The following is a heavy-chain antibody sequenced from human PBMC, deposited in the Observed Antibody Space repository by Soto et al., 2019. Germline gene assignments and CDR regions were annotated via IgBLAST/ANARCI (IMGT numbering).Heavy chain of an antibody. CDR2: FSAYNGNP. J-gene: IGHJ4*02. CDR3: ATESSSSCYDY. CDR1: GYTFTRYG. D-gene: IGHD6-13*01. V-gene: IGHV1-18*01. Sequence: QVQLVQSGAEVKKPGASVKVYCQASGYTFTRYGISWVRQAPGQGHEWMGWFSAYNGNPNYAQKLQGRVTMTTDASTSTAYMELRSLRSDDTAGHFCATESSSSCYDYGCQGTLVTVSS.